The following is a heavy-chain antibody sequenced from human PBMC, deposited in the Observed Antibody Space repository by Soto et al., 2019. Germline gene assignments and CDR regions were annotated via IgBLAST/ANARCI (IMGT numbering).Heavy chain of an antibody. CDR1: GFTFSSCA. CDR3: AEISTTSGQCDY. Sequence: PGGSLRLSCAASGFTFSSCAMSWVRQAPGKGLEWVSAISADAGATYYADSVRGRFTISRDNSKNTLYLQMNSLRAEDTAVYYSAEISTTSGQCDYWGQGTLVTVSS. D-gene: IGHD4-17*01. V-gene: IGHV3-23*01. J-gene: IGHJ4*01. CDR2: ISADAGAT.